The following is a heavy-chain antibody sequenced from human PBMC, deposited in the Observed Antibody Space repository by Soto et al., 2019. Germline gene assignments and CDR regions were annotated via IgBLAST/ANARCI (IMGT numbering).Heavy chain of an antibody. D-gene: IGHD2-21*01. V-gene: IGHV3-21*06. CDR1: GFTFSTYT. Sequence: LSLTCAASGFTFSTYTMNWVRQAPGKGLEWVSSISSTGSYMYYADSVKGRFTISRDNAKNSVYLQMNSLRAEDTAVYYCARSINGLYYMDVWGKGTTVTVSS. CDR2: ISSTGSYM. J-gene: IGHJ6*03. CDR3: ARSINGLYYMDV.